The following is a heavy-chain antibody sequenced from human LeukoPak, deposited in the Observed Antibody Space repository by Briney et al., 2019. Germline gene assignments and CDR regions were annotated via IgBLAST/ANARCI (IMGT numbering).Heavy chain of an antibody. J-gene: IGHJ4*02. CDR2: ISGSGGST. V-gene: IGHV3-23*01. CDR1: GFTFSSYG. D-gene: IGHD2/OR15-2a*01. Sequence: SGGSLRLSCAASGFTFSSYGMSWVRQAPGKGLEWVSAISGSGGSTYYADSVKGRFTISRDNSKNTLYLQMNSLRAEDTAVYYCAKDDRPFFAYDHLDDWGQGTLVTVSS. CDR3: AKDDRPFFAYDHLDD.